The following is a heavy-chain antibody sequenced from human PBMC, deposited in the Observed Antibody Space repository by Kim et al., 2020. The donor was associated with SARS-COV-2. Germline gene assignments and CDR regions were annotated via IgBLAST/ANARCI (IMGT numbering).Heavy chain of an antibody. V-gene: IGHV5-51*01. CDR1: GYSFTSYW. D-gene: IGHD6-6*01. CDR3: ARHVGYSSSNYYYYYGMDV. CDR2: IYPGDSDT. Sequence: GESLKISCKGSGYSFTSYWIGWVRQMPGKGLEWMGIIYPGDSDTRYSPSFQGQVTISADKSISTAYLQWSSLKASDTAMYYCARHVGYSSSNYYYYYGMDVWGQGTTVTVSS. J-gene: IGHJ6*02.